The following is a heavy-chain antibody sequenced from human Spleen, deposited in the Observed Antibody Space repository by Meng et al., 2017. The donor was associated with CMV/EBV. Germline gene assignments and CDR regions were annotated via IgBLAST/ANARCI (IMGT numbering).Heavy chain of an antibody. CDR2: MNPNSGNT. CDR3: ARVIVPAATSPWFDP. D-gene: IGHD2-2*01. CDR1: GYTFTSYD. J-gene: IGHJ5*02. Sequence: ASVKVSCKASGYTFTSYDINWVRQATGQGLEWMGWMNPNSGNTGYAQKFQGRVTITRNTSISTAYMELRSLRSDDTAVYYCARVIVPAATSPWFDPWGQGTLVTVSS. V-gene: IGHV1-8*03.